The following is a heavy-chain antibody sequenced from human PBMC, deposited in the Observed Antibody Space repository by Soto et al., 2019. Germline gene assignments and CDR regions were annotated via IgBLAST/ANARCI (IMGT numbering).Heavy chain of an antibody. D-gene: IGHD7-27*01. CDR1: GGSISSSSYY. CDR3: ASVNWEYYFDY. Sequence: PSETLSLTCTVSGGSISSSSYYWGWIRQPPGKGLEWIGSIYYSGSAYYNPSLKSRVTISVDTSKNQFSLKLSSVTAADTAVYYCASVNWEYYFDYWGQGTLVTVSS. V-gene: IGHV4-39*01. J-gene: IGHJ4*02. CDR2: IYYSGSA.